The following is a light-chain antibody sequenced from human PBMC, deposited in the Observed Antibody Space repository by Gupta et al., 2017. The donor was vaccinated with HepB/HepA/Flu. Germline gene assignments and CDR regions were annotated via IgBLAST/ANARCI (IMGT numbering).Light chain of an antibody. V-gene: IGKV1-33*01. J-gene: IGKJ2*01. Sequence: EIQMTQSPSSLSSSVGDRVTISCQATHDIKTFLNWFQQKSGKAPRLLIYGASNWESGVPPRFSGSGSGTQFSLTITNLQPEDVASYVCQQYGRPPHTFGQGTELEI. CDR3: QQYGRPPHT. CDR1: HDIKTF. CDR2: GAS.